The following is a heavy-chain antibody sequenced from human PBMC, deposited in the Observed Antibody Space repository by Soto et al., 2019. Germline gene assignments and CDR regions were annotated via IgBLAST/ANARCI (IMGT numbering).Heavy chain of an antibody. J-gene: IGHJ4*02. CDR3: ARRRDVTYARDY. CDR1: GFSLSTNGVG. CDR2: SYWDGDK. V-gene: IGHV2-5*02. D-gene: IGHD2-21*02. Sequence: QITLKESGPTLVKPTQTLTLTCTFSGFSLSTNGVGVGWIRQPPGKALEWLALSYWDGDKRYSPSLRSRLTLTKDTSKNQVVLTMTNMDPVDTATYYCARRRDVTYARDYWGQGTLVTVAS.